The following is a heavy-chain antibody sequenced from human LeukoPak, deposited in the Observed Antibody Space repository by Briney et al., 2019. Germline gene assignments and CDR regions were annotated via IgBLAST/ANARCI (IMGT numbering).Heavy chain of an antibody. V-gene: IGHV6-1*01. J-gene: IGHJ4*02. Sequence: SQTLSLTCAISGDSVSTNSVGWNWIRQSPSRGLEWLGRTYYNSNWYNHYAVSVKGRISINPDTSKNQFSLQLNSVTPEDTAVYYCARGGQWLVLSSFDYWGQGTLVTVSS. CDR1: GDSVSTNSVG. CDR3: ARGGQWLVLSSFDY. CDR2: TYYNSNWYN. D-gene: IGHD6-19*01.